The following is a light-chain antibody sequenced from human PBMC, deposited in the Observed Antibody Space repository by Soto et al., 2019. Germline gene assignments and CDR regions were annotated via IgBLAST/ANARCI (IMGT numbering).Light chain of an antibody. CDR2: DAS. CDR1: QSVSSY. V-gene: IGKV3-11*01. CDR3: QQRSNWLVT. Sequence: EIVLTQSPATLSLSPGERATLSRRASQSVSSYLAWYQQKPGQAPRLLIYDASNRATGIPARFSGSGSGTDFTLTISSLEPEDFAVYYCQQRSNWLVTFGPGTKVDIK. J-gene: IGKJ3*01.